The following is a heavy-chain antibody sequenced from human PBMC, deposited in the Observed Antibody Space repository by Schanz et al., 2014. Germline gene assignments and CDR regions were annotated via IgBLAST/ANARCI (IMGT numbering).Heavy chain of an antibody. CDR2: ISGSGGST. CDR3: ARDRRNADLDY. V-gene: IGHV3-23*04. J-gene: IGHJ4*02. D-gene: IGHD1-1*01. Sequence: VQLVESGGGVVQPGRSLRLSCAASGFTFSSYAMSWVRQAPGKGLEWVSAISGSGGSTYYADSVKGRFTISRDNAKNSLYLEMNSLRAEDTALYYCARDRRNADLDYWGQGTLVTVSS. CDR1: GFTFSSYA.